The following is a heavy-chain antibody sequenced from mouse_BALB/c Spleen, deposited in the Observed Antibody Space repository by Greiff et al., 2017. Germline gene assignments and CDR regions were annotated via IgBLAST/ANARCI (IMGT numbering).Heavy chain of an antibody. CDR3: ARDHGDYFDY. V-gene: IGHV1-7*01. CDR1: GYTFTSYW. J-gene: IGHJ2*01. Sequence: VKLMESGAELAKPGASVKMSCNASGYTFTSYWMHWVKQRPGQGLEWIGYINPSTGYTEYNQNFKDKATLTADKSSSTAYMQLSSLTSEDSAVYYCARDHGDYFDYWGQGTTLTVSS. CDR2: INPSTGYT. D-gene: IGHD1-1*02.